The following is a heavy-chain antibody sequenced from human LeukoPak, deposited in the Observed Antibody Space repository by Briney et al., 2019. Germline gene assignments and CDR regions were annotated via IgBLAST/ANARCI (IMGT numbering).Heavy chain of an antibody. J-gene: IGHJ5*02. D-gene: IGHD6-13*01. CDR2: IYYSGST. V-gene: IGHV4-39*01. CDR1: GGSISSSSYY. CDR3: ARRPYSSSWYVP. Sequence: SQTLPLTCTVSGGSISSSSYYWGWIRQPPGKGLEWIGSIYYSGSTYYNPSLKSRVTISVDTSKNQFSLKLSSVTAADTAVYYCARRPYSSSWYVPWGQGTLVTVSS.